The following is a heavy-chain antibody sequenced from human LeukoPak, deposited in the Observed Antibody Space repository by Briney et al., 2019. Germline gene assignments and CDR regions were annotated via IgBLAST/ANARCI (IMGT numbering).Heavy chain of an antibody. J-gene: IGHJ3*02. CDR3: ARSSTNYYDSSGYEAFDI. D-gene: IGHD3-22*01. CDR1: GGSTSSGSYY. V-gene: IGHV4-61*02. Sequence: SQTLSLTCTVSGGSTSSGSYYWSWIRQPAGKGLEWIGRFYTSGSTNYNPSLKSRVTISVDTSKNQFSLKLSSVTAADTAVYYCARSSTNYYDSSGYEAFDIWGQGTMVTVSS. CDR2: FYTSGST.